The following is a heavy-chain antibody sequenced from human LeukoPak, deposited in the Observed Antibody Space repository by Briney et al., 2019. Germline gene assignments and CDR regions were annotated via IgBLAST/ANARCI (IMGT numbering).Heavy chain of an antibody. J-gene: IGHJ4*02. CDR1: GFTFSSYA. V-gene: IGHV3-23*01. D-gene: IGHD3-22*01. Sequence: PGGSLRLSCAASGFTFSSYAMSWVRQAPGKGLEWVSAISGSGGSTYYADSVKGRFTISRDNSKNTLYLQMNSLRAEDTAVYYCAKDDFYDSSRHPPIDYWGQGTLVTVSS. CDR3: AKDDFYDSSRHPPIDY. CDR2: ISGSGGST.